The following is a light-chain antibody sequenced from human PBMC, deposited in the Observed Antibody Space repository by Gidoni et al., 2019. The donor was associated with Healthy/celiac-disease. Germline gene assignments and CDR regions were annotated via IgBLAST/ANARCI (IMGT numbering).Light chain of an antibody. V-gene: IGKV1-5*03. J-gene: IGKJ1*01. CDR3: QQYNSPWT. CDR2: TAS. Sequence: DIQMPKSPSTLSASVGDRVPSTCRASKSISRWLAWYQQKPGKTPKLLIYTASSLESGVPSSVSGSGSGTEFTLTISSLQPDDFATYYCQQYNSPWTFGQGTKVEIK. CDR1: KSISRW.